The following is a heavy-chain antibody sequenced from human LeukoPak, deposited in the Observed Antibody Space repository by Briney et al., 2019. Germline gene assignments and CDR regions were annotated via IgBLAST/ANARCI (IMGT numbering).Heavy chain of an antibody. CDR3: ARDFDSSGPAGNYFDY. D-gene: IGHD3-22*01. CDR2: ISSSSSYI. J-gene: IGHJ4*02. Sequence: GGSLRLSCAASGFTFSSYGMHWVRQAPGKGLEWVSSISSSSSYIYYADSVKGRFTISRDNAKNSLYLQMNSLRAEDTAVYYCARDFDSSGPAGNYFDYWGQGTLVTVSS. CDR1: GFTFSSYG. V-gene: IGHV3-21*01.